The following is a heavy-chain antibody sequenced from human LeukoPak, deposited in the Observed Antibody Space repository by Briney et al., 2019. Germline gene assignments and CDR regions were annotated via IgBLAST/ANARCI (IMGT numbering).Heavy chain of an antibody. CDR3: ARDRKYYYHMDV. CDR2: INHSGST. D-gene: IGHD1-14*01. Sequence: SETLSLTCAVYGGSFSGYYWSWIRQPPGKGLEWIGEINHSGSTYYNPSLKTRVTISVDTSKNQFSLNLTSLTAADTAVYYCARDRKYYYHMDVWGKGTTVTVSS. V-gene: IGHV4-34*01. CDR1: GGSFSGYY. J-gene: IGHJ6*03.